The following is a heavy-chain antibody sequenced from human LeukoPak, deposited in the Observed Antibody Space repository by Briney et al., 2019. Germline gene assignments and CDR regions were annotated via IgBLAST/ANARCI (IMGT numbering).Heavy chain of an antibody. CDR3: ARDPGTGGSYFDY. J-gene: IGHJ4*02. CDR2: INQDGSGK. CDR1: GFTFSNFW. V-gene: IGHV3-7*01. Sequence: QPGGSLRLSCVASGFTFSNFWMNWVRRAPGKGLEYVANINQDGSGKYYVDSVKGRFTVFRDNARNSLYLQMNSLRVEDTAVYYCARDPGTGGSYFDYWGQGTLVTVSS. D-gene: IGHD2-8*02.